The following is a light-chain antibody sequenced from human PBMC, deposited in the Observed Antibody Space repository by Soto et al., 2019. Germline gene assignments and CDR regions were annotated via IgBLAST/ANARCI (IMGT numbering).Light chain of an antibody. V-gene: IGLV4-69*01. Sequence: QLVLTQSPSASASLGASVKLTCTLSSGHSSYAITWHQQQPEKGPRFLMKLNSDGSHSKGDGIPDRFSGSSSGAERYLTISSLQSEDEADYDCQTWVTGANDVFGPGTQLTVL. CDR3: QTWVTGANDV. CDR2: LNSDGSH. CDR1: SGHSSYA. J-gene: IGLJ1*01.